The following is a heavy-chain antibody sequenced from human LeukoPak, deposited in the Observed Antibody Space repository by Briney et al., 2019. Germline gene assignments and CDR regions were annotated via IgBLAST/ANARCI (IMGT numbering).Heavy chain of an antibody. D-gene: IGHD2-15*01. CDR1: GYTFTSYG. J-gene: IGHJ6*03. CDR3: ARDGGYCSGGSCYTNYYYYYYMDV. CDR2: ISAYNGNT. Sequence: ASVKVSCKASGYTFTSYGINWVRQAPGQGLEWMGWISAYNGNTNYAQKLQGRVTMTTDTSTSTAYMELRSLRSDDTAVYYCARDGGYCSGGSCYTNYYYYYYMDVWGKGTTVTISS. V-gene: IGHV1-18*01.